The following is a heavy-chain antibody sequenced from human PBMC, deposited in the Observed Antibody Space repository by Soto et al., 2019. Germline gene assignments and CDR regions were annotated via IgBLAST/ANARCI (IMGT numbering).Heavy chain of an antibody. J-gene: IGHJ5*02. Sequence: TLSLTCTVSGGSISSGGYYWSWIRQHPGKGLEWIGYIYYSGSTYYNPSLKSRVTISVDTSKNQFSLKLSSVTAADTAVYYCESCGPLREVPPDMDVDIGWFDPWCQGTLVTVSS. CDR1: GGSISSGGYY. D-gene: IGHD2-2*01. CDR3: ESCGPLREVPPDMDVDIGWFDP. V-gene: IGHV4-31*03. CDR2: IYYSGST.